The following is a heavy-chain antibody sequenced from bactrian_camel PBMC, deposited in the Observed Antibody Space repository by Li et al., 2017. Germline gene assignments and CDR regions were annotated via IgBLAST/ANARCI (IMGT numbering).Heavy chain of an antibody. J-gene: IGHJ6*01. CDR2: IDIGGGST. CDR1: GYTFSIVC. CDR3: AADSIACAVGLIGGY. Sequence: HVQLVESGGGSVQAGGSLRLSCAASGYTFSIVCMGWFRQAPGKEREGGARIDIGGGSTYYADSVKGRFTISLDSAEKTLYLQMNSLKPEDTAMYYCAADSIACAVGLIGGYWGQGTQVTVS. V-gene: IGHV3S1*01.